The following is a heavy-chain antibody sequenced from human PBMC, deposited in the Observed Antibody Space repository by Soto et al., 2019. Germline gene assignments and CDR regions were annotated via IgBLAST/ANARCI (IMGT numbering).Heavy chain of an antibody. J-gene: IGHJ4*02. CDR2: IKQDGSEK. V-gene: IGHV3-7*05. Sequence: GGSLRLSCAASGFTFSNYWMHWVRQAPGKGLEWVANIKQDGSEKYYVDSVKGRFTISRDNAKNLLYLQMNSLRAEDTAVYYCARGSSWNTYFDYWGQGTLVTVSS. CDR3: ARGSSWNTYFDY. CDR1: GFTFSNYW. D-gene: IGHD1-20*01.